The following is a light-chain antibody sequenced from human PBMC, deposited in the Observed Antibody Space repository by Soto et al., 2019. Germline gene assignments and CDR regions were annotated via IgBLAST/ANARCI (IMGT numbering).Light chain of an antibody. Sequence: EIVLTQSPGTLSLSPGERATLSCRASQSVRSNYLGCYQQKPGQAPRLLNYNSSTRATGIPDRFGGSGSGTDFTLTISTLEHEYFAHYYYQHYRDFPPTFGQGTRVEIK. CDR1: QSVRSNY. J-gene: IGKJ1*01. CDR2: NSS. V-gene: IGKV3-20*01. CDR3: QHYRDFPPT.